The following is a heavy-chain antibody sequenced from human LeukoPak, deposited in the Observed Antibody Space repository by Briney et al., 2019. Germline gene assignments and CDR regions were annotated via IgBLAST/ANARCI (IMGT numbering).Heavy chain of an antibody. CDR3: ATTKQARRYFDY. CDR2: IYSGGST. V-gene: IGHV3-53*01. Sequence: GGSLRLSCAASGFIVSTHYMSWVRQAPGKGLEWVSVIYSGGSTYYADSVRGRFTISRDNSKNTLYLQMNTLRAEDTAVYYCATTKQARRYFDYWGQGTLVTVSS. D-gene: IGHD1-1*01. CDR1: GFIVSTHY. J-gene: IGHJ4*02.